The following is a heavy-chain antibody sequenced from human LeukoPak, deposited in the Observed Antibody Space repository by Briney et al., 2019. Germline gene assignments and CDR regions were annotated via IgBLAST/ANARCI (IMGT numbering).Heavy chain of an antibody. V-gene: IGHV1-3*02. CDR3: ARGSSYAMDV. CDR2: SNSGNGNT. CDR1: GYTFISYA. Sequence: GASVKVSCKASGYTFISYAIHWVRQAPGQRLEWMGWSNSGNGNTKYSQEFQGRVTITRDTSASTAYMELSSPRSEDMAVYYCARGSSYAMDVWGQGTTVTVSS. D-gene: IGHD3-10*01. J-gene: IGHJ6*02.